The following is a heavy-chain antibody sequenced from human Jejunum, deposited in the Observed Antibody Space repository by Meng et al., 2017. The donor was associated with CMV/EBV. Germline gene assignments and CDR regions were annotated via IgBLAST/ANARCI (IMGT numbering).Heavy chain of an antibody. CDR3: ASRPGAIFGVVIIPNFDY. D-gene: IGHD3-3*01. V-gene: IGHV3-23*01. J-gene: IGHJ4*02. Sequence: FTGNDMTWVRQAPGKGLEWVSGISGNSGSTYYADSVKGRFSISRDNSKNTVYLQMNSLRAEDTAVYYCASRPGAIFGVVIIPNFDYWGQGTLVTVSS. CDR2: ISGNSGST. CDR1: FTGND.